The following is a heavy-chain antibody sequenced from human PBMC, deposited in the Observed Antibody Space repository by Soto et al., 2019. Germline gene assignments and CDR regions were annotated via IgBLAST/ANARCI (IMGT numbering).Heavy chain of an antibody. J-gene: IGHJ6*02. CDR1: GGSFNNYA. D-gene: IGHD3-10*01. CDR3: AVAMVREILIFESSGMHV. CDR2: IIPNFDTP. V-gene: IGHV1-69*01. Sequence: QVHLVQSGAEVKKPGSSVKFSCKTSGGSFNNYAVSWVRQAPGQGLEWMGGIIPNFDTPNYAQKFQDRVTIIADESTSTVYMELRSLRSNDTAVYYCAVAMVREILIFESSGMHVWGQGPTVIVSS.